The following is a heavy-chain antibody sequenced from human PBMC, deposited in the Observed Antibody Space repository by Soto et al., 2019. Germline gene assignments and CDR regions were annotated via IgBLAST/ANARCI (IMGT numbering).Heavy chain of an antibody. CDR2: INPSGGST. Sequence: ASVKVSCKASGYTFTSYYMHWVRQAPGQGLEWMGIINPSGGSTSYAQKFQGRVTMTRDTSTSTVYMELSSLRSEDTAVYYCAREGYDILTGPHDAFDIWGQGTMVTVSS. V-gene: IGHV1-46*01. CDR3: AREGYDILTGPHDAFDI. D-gene: IGHD3-9*01. CDR1: GYTFTSYY. J-gene: IGHJ3*02.